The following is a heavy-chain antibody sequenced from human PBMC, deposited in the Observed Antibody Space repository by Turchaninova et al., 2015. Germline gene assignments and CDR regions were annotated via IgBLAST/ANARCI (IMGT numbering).Heavy chain of an antibody. V-gene: IGHV4-34*01. CDR3: ARGQWLDNN. D-gene: IGHD6-19*01. CDR1: GGSFNEYY. CDR2: IKHSGST. J-gene: IGHJ4*02. Sequence: QVQLQQWGAGLLKPSETLSLTCAVYGGSFNEYYRSWVRQTPGKGLEWIGEIKHSGSTNYNPSLKSRGTISVDTSKNQFSLNLNSVTAADTAIYYCARGQWLDNNWGQGTLVTVSS.